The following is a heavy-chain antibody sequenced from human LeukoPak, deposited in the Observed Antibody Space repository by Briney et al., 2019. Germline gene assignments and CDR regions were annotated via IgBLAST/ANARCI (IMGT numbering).Heavy chain of an antibody. D-gene: IGHD3-3*01. CDR1: GFIFTNYF. J-gene: IGHJ4*02. Sequence: PGGSLRLSCAASGFIFTNYFMSWVRQAPGKGREWVASIKHDGSEKYYVDSVRGRLTISRDNTMNSLYLQMSSLSAEDTAVYYCATDRGWRTSGYYLYYFEYWGQGTLVTYSS. V-gene: IGHV3-7*01. CDR3: ATDRGWRTSGYYLYYFEY. CDR2: IKHDGSEK.